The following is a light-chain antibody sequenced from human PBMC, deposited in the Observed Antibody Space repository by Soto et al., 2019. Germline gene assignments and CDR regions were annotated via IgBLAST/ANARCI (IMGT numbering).Light chain of an antibody. V-gene: IGKV1-9*01. CDR1: QAMSTY. J-gene: IGKJ4*01. Sequence: DIQLTQSPSFLSAFVGDTVTITCRASQAMSTYLDWYQQKPGKVTKLLIRSASTLQSGVPPRFSGGGSGTEFTLTISTLQPDDSGIYYCQQLNGYQLAFGGGTNVEIK. CDR3: QQLNGYQLA. CDR2: SAS.